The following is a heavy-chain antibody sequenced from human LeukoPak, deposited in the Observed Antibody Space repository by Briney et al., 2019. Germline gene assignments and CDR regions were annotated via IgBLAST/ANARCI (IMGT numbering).Heavy chain of an antibody. CDR1: GYTFTGCY. CDR3: ARDYYDSSGYGAFDI. Sequence: ASVKVSCKASGYTFTGCYMHWVRQAPGQGLEWMGWVDPTTGNTKYAQKFQGRVTMTRDTSITTAYMEVSRLRFDDTAIYYCARDYYDSSGYGAFDIWGQGTTVTVSS. CDR2: VDPTTGNT. V-gene: IGHV1-2*02. J-gene: IGHJ3*02. D-gene: IGHD3-22*01.